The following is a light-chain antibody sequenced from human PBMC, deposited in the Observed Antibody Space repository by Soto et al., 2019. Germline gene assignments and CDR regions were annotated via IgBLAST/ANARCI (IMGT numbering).Light chain of an antibody. V-gene: IGLV2-14*03. CDR1: SSDVGGYNS. J-gene: IGLJ1*01. CDR3: SSYTTSSTPHYV. Sequence: QSALTQPACVSGSPGQSVTISCTGTSSDVGGYNSVSWYQHHPGKAPKLMIFDVSDRPSGVSSRFSGSKSGNTASLTISGLQAEDEADYYCSSYTTSSTPHYVFGPGTKVTVL. CDR2: DVS.